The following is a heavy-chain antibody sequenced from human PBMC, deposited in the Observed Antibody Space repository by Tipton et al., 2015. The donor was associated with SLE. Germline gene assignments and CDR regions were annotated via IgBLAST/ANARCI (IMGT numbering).Heavy chain of an antibody. CDR3: ARDSSYYGSGSHSD. V-gene: IGHV4-59*11. J-gene: IGHJ4*02. CDR2: IYYSGST. D-gene: IGHD3-10*01. Sequence: TLSLTCTVSGGSISSHYWSWIWLHPVKGLEWIGYIYYSGSTNYNPSLKSRVTISVDTSKNQFSLKLSSVTAADTAVYYCARDSSYYGSGSHSDWGQGTLVTVSS. CDR1: GGSISSHY.